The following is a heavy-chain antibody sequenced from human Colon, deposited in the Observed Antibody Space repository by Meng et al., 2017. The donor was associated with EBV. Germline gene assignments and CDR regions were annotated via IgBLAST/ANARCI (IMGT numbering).Heavy chain of an antibody. V-gene: IGHV4-31*03. J-gene: IGHJ4*02. CDR2: IYYSGST. CDR3: ARVSSGWDYFDY. CDR1: GGSVSSGGYY. D-gene: IGHD6-19*01. Sequence: QLQLRGPGPGLAKPPQTLSRTCTVSGGSVSSGGYYWTWIRQHPGKGLWWFGHIYYSGSTFYNPSLKRRVIISRDTSKNQFSLNLRSVTAADTAVYYCARVSSGWDYFDYWGQGTLVTVSS.